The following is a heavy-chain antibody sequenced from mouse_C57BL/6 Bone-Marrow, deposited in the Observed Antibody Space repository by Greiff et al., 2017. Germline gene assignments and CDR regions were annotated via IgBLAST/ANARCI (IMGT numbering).Heavy chain of an antibody. CDR2: IYPGSGNT. V-gene: IGHV1-76*01. CDR1: GYTFTDYY. D-gene: IGHD1-1*01. J-gene: IGHJ2*01. Sequence: QVQLQQSGAELVRPGASVKLSCKASGYTFTDYYINWVKQRPGQGLEWIARIYPGSGNTYYNEKFKGKATLTAEKSSSTAYMQLGSLTCEDSAVDFCARLPYYYGSSHFDYWGQGTTLTVSS. CDR3: ARLPYYYGSSHFDY.